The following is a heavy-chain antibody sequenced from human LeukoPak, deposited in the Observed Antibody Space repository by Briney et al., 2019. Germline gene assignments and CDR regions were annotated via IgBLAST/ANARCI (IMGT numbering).Heavy chain of an antibody. CDR2: ISGSGGST. Sequence: GGSLRLSYAASGFTFSSYAMSWVRQAPGKGLEWVSAISGSGGSTYYADSVKGRFTISRDNSKNTLYLQMNSLRAEDTAVYYCANLYSSSWYAGYYYYYGMDVWGQGTTVTVSS. J-gene: IGHJ6*02. CDR3: ANLYSSSWYAGYYYYYGMDV. D-gene: IGHD6-13*01. CDR1: GFTFSSYA. V-gene: IGHV3-23*01.